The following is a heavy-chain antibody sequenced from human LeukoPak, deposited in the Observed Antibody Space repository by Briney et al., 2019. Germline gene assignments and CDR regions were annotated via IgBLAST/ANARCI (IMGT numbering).Heavy chain of an antibody. V-gene: IGHV3-20*04. CDR3: ERVMYGYSTGASFDF. CDR1: GFTFDDYG. CDR2: INWNGGST. Sequence: GGSLRLPCAASGFTFDDYGMSWVRQAPGKGLEWVPGINWNGGSTGYADSEKGRFPIYSDHDKHSLFLQMNSLRAGDTALYYCERVMYGYSTGASFDFEGQGTLVTVSS. J-gene: IGHJ4*02. D-gene: IGHD2-8*02.